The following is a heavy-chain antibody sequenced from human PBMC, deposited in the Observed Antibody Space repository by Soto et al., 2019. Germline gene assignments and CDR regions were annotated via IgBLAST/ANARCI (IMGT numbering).Heavy chain of an antibody. CDR2: ISSGSSYI. D-gene: IGHD3-10*01. CDR3: PRDRVQIRGGYYHYHGMDV. CDR1: EFTFSVYS. J-gene: IGHJ6*02. Sequence: DVQLEESGGGLVKPGGSLRLSCVASEFTFSVYSMNWVRQAPGKGLEWVSSISSGSSYIYYADSVKGRFTISRDDDKSSLFLHMTSLRVDDTAVYYCPRDRVQIRGGYYHYHGMDVLGQGTTVTVSS. V-gene: IGHV3-21*02.